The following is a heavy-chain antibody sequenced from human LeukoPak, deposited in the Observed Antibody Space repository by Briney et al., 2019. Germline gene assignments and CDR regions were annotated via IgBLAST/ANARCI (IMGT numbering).Heavy chain of an antibody. CDR2: IYYSGST. J-gene: IGHJ6*02. CDR1: GGSISSYY. CDR3: ARLQIQYFYYYDMDV. V-gene: IGHV4-59*12. D-gene: IGHD4-4*01. Sequence: SETLSLTCTVSGGSISSYYWSWIRQPPGKGLEWIGYIYYSGSTNYNPSLKSRVTISVDTSKNQFSLKLSSVTAADRAVYYCARLQIQYFYYYDMDVWGQGTTVTVSS.